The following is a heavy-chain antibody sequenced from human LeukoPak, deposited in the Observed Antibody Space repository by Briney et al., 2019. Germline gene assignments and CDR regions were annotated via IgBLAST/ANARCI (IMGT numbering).Heavy chain of an antibody. CDR1: GGSFSGYY. D-gene: IGHD3-3*01. CDR2: INHSGST. Sequence: PSETLSLTCAVYGGSFSGYYWSWIRQPPGKGLEWIGEINHSGSTNYNPSLKSRVTISVDTSKNQFSLKLSSVTAADTAVYYCARGNSRYYDFWSGYYTGIGYYYYYMDVWGKGTTVTVSS. J-gene: IGHJ6*03. V-gene: IGHV4-34*01. CDR3: ARGNSRYYDFWSGYYTGIGYYYYYMDV.